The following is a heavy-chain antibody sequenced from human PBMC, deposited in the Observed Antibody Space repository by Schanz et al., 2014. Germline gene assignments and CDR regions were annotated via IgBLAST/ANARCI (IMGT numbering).Heavy chain of an antibody. V-gene: IGHV3-23*04. CDR2: ISSSGNRA. Sequence: EVQLVESGGGLVQPGGSLRLSCAASGFTFSSYSMNWVRQSPGKGLEWVSGISSSGNRAYYADSVKGRFTISRDNSKNTLYLQMNSLRAEDTAVYYCARGYSSSMDVWGQGTTVTVSS. D-gene: IGHD6-6*01. J-gene: IGHJ6*02. CDR3: ARGYSSSMDV. CDR1: GFTFSSYS.